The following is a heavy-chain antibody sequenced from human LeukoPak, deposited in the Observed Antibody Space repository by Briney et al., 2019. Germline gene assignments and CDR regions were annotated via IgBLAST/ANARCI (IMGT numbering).Heavy chain of an antibody. CDR2: MNPNSGNT. J-gene: IGHJ6*03. CDR1: GYTFTSYG. Sequence: GASVKVSCKASGYTFTSYGISWVRQAPGQGLEWMGWMNPNSGNTGYAQKFQGRVTITRNTSISTAYMELSSLRSEDTAVYYCARGNDGNYYYYYYMDVWGKGTTVTVSS. D-gene: IGHD4-17*01. V-gene: IGHV1-8*03. CDR3: ARGNDGNYYYYYYMDV.